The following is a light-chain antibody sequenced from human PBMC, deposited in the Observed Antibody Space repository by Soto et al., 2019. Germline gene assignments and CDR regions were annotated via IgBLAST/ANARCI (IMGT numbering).Light chain of an antibody. J-gene: IGLJ1*01. CDR2: SNN. CDR3: AAWDDSLNGYV. Sequence: QVVLTQPPSASGAPGRGVTISCSGNSSNIGSNTVNWYQQLPGTAPKLLIYSNNQRPSGVPDRFSGSKSGTSASLAISGLQSEDEADYYCAAWDDSLNGYVFGTGTKVTVL. V-gene: IGLV1-44*01. CDR1: SSNIGSNT.